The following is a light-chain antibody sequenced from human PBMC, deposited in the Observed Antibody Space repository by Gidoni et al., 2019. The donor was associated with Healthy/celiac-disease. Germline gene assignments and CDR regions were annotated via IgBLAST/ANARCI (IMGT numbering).Light chain of an antibody. CDR3: QRQWT. J-gene: IGKJ1*01. Sequence: DIVMTQSPDSLAVSLGERATINCKSSQSVLYSSNNKNYLAWYQQKPGQPPKLLIYWASTRESGVPDRFSGSGSGTDFTLTISSLQAEDVAVYYCQRQWTFXXXTKVEIK. CDR2: WAS. CDR1: QSVLYSSNNKNY. V-gene: IGKV4-1*01.